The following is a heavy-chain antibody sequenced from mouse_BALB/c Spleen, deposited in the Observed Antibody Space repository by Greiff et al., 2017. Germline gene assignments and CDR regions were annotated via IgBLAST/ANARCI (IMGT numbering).Heavy chain of an antibody. D-gene: IGHD1-1*01. V-gene: IGHV1-80*01. CDR2: IYPGDGDT. CDR3: ARSESPSIYYGSRAWFAY. J-gene: IGHJ3*01. CDR1: GYAFSSYW. Sequence: QVHVKQSGAELVRPGSSVKISCKASGYAFSSYWMNWVKQRPGQGLEWIGQIYPGDGDTNYNGKFKGKATLTADKSSSTAYMQLSSLTSEDSAVYFCARSESPSIYYGSRAWFAYWGQGTLVTVSA.